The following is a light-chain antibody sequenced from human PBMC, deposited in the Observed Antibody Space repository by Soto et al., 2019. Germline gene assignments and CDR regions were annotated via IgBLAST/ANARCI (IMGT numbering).Light chain of an antibody. CDR1: SGHRSYT. CDR2: LNSDGSH. Sequence: QPVLTQSPAASASLGASVKLTCTLSSGHRSYTIAWHQQQPEKGPRYLMKLNSDGSHSKGDEIPDRFSGSSSGAERYLTISSLQSEDEADYYCQTWGTGIQVFGTGTKLTVL. V-gene: IGLV4-69*01. CDR3: QTWGTGIQV. J-gene: IGLJ1*01.